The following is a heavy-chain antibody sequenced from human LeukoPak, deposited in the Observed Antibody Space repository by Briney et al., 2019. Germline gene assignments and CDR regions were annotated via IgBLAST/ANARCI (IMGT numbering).Heavy chain of an antibody. CDR3: ARGGGYCSSTSCYTRGSDNWFDP. CDR2: IYTSGST. J-gene: IGHJ5*02. Sequence: PSQTLSLTCTVSGGSISSGSYYWSWIRQPAGKGLEWIGRIYTSGSTNYNPSLKSRVTISVDTSKNQFPLKLSSVTAADTAVYYCARGGGYCSSTSCYTRGSDNWFDPWGQGTLVTVSS. CDR1: GGSISSGSYY. D-gene: IGHD2-2*02. V-gene: IGHV4-61*02.